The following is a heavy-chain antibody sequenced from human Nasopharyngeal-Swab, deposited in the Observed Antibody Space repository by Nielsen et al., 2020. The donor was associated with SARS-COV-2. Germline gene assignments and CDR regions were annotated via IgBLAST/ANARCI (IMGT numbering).Heavy chain of an antibody. CDR2: INPSGGGT. CDR3: ASSRYEVTIFGVVYYGMDV. Sequence: ASVKVSCKASGYTFTSYYMHWVRQAPGQGLEWMGIINPSGGGTSYAQKFQGRVTMTRDTSTSTVYMELSSLRSEDTAVYYCASSRYEVTIFGVVYYGMDVWGQGTTVTVSS. D-gene: IGHD3-3*01. J-gene: IGHJ6*02. CDR1: GYTFTSYY. V-gene: IGHV1-46*01.